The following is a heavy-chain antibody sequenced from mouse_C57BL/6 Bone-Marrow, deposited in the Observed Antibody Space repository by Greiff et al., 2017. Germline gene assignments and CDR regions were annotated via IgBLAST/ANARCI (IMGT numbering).Heavy chain of an antibody. CDR3: ARVDDGYLYYAMDY. Sequence: EVKLVESGPGLVKPSQSLSLTCSVTGYSITSGYYWNWIRQFPGNKLEWMGYISYDGSNNYNPSLKNRISITRDTSTNQFFLQLNSVTTEDTATYYCARVDDGYLYYAMDYWGQGTSVTVSS. D-gene: IGHD2-3*01. CDR2: ISYDGSN. J-gene: IGHJ4*01. CDR1: GYSITSGYY. V-gene: IGHV3-6*01.